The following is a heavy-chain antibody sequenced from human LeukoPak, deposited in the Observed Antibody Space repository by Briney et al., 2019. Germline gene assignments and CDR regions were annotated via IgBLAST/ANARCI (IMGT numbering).Heavy chain of an antibody. CDR3: AKGVGYCSGGTCSPLDY. CDR1: GFTFSSYG. V-gene: IGHV3-30*18. J-gene: IGHJ4*02. Sequence: GGSLGLSCAASGFTFSSYGMHWVRQAPGKGLEWVAVISFDGSNKIYADSVKGRFTISRDNSKNTLYLQMNSLRAEDTAVYYCAKGVGYCSGGTCSPLDYWGQGTLVTVSS. CDR2: ISFDGSNK. D-gene: IGHD2-15*01.